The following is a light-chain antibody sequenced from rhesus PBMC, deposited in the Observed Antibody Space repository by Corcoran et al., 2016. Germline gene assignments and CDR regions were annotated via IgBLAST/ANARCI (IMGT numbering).Light chain of an antibody. CDR1: QSVSSY. CDR3: QKYSISPFT. CDR2: GAS. Sequence: QIILTQSPATLSLSPGERATLSCRASQSVSSYLAWYQQKPGQAPTLLIYGASSRATGIPDRFSGRGSETVFTLTISSLEPEDFAVYYCQKYSISPFTFGPGTKLDIK. V-gene: IGKV3-53*02. J-gene: IGKJ3*01.